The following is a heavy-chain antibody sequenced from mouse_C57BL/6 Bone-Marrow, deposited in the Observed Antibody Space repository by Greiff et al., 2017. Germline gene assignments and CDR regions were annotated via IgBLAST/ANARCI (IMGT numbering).Heavy chain of an antibody. CDR2: ISSGGDYI. CDR3: TRGGRKITTVVARSYWYFEV. J-gene: IGHJ1*03. CDR1: GFTFSSYA. Sequence: EVQLVESGEGLVKPGGSLKLSCAASGFTFSSYAMSWVRQTPEQRLEWVAYISSGGDYIYYADTVKGRFTISRDNARNTLYLQMRSLKSADAAMDYCTRGGRKITTVVARSYWYFEVWGTGTTVTVSS. V-gene: IGHV5-9-1*02. D-gene: IGHD1-1*01.